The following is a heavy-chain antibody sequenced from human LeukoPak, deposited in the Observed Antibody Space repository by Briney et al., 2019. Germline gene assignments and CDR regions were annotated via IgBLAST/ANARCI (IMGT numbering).Heavy chain of an antibody. CDR1: GFTFSSYA. V-gene: IGHV3-64*01. CDR3: ARDRGLVAVAGIDILDY. D-gene: IGHD6-19*01. CDR2: ISSNGGST. J-gene: IGHJ4*02. Sequence: PGGSLRLSCAASGFTFSSYAMHWVRQAPGKGLEYVSAISSNGGSTYYANSVKGRFTISRDNSKNTLYLQMGSLRAEDMAVYYCARDRGLVAVAGIDILDYWGQGTLVTVSS.